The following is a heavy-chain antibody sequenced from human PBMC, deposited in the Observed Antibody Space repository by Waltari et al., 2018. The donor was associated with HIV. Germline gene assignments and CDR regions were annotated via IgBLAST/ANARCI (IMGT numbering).Heavy chain of an antibody. Sequence: EVQLVESGGGLIQPGGSLRLSCAAPGFTVSSNYMSWVRQAPGKGLGWVSVSYSGGSTYYADSVKGRFTISRDNSKNTLYLQMNSLRAEDTAVYYCAREDGYTPDAFDIWGQGTMVTVSS. CDR2: SYSGGST. J-gene: IGHJ3*02. CDR3: AREDGYTPDAFDI. CDR1: GFTVSSNY. V-gene: IGHV3-53*01. D-gene: IGHD5-12*01.